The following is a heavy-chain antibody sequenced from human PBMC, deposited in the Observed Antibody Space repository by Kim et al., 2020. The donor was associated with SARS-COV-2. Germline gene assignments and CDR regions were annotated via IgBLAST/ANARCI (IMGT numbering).Heavy chain of an antibody. CDR3: AKSWRDPSGYGSY. Sequence: GGSLRLSCAASGFTFSSYAMHWVRQAPGKGLVWVSVICGSGGSSYYADSVKGRFTISRDNSKNTLYLQMNSLRAEDTAVYYCAKSWRDPSGYGSYWGQGTLVTVSS. V-gene: IGHV3-23*01. J-gene: IGHJ4*02. CDR1: GFTFSSYA. D-gene: IGHD5-12*01. CDR2: ICGSGGSS.